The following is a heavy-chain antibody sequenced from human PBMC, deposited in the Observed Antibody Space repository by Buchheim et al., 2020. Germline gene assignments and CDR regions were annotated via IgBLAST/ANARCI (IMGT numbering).Heavy chain of an antibody. D-gene: IGHD3-22*01. CDR3: AKDLYYYDSSGANAFDI. CDR2: IRYDGSNK. CDR1: GFTFSSYG. J-gene: IGHJ3*02. Sequence: QVQLVESGGGVVQPGRSLRLSCAASGFTFSSYGMHWVRQAPGKGLEWVAFIRYDGSNKYYADSVKGRFTISRDNSKNTLYLQMNSLRAEDTAAYYCAKDLYYYDSSGANAFDIWGQGT. V-gene: IGHV3-30*02.